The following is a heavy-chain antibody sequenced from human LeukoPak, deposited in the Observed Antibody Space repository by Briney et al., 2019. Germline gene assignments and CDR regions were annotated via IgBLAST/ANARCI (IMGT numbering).Heavy chain of an antibody. CDR1: GGSISSNY. V-gene: IGHV4-59*08. J-gene: IGHJ4*02. D-gene: IGHD3-10*01. Sequence: PSETLSLTCTVSGGSISSNYWSWIRQPPGKGLEWLGYIYYSGRTNYNPSLKSRVTISVDTSKNQFSLKLSSVTAADTAVYYCARHSPDYGSGTYFDYWGQGTLVTVSS. CDR3: ARHSPDYGSGTYFDY. CDR2: IYYSGRT.